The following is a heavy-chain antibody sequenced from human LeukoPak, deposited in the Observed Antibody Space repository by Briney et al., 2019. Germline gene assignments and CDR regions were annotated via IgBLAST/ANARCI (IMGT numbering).Heavy chain of an antibody. V-gene: IGHV3-23*01. CDR3: AKDAYYGSGKRIDY. J-gene: IGHJ4*02. D-gene: IGHD3-10*01. CDR1: GFTFSSYA. CDR2: ISGSGGST. Sequence: GGSLRLSCAASGFTFSSYAMSWVRQAPGKGLVWVSVISGSGGSTFYADSVKGRFTISRDNSKNTLYLQMNSLRAEDTAVYYCAKDAYYGSGKRIDYWGQGTLATVSS.